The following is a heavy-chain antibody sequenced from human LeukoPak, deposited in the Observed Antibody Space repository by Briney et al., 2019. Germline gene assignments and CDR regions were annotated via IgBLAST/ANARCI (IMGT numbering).Heavy chain of an antibody. CDR1: GFTFSSYA. J-gene: IGHJ5*02. D-gene: IGHD3-10*01. CDR3: ARDRSQEFDP. V-gene: IGHV3-9*01. Sequence: GGSLRLSCAASGFTFSSYAMSWVRQAPGKGLEWVSGISWNSGSIGYADSVKGRFTISRDNAKNSLYLQMNRLRADDTAVYYCARDRSQEFDPWGQGTLVTVSS. CDR2: ISWNSGSI.